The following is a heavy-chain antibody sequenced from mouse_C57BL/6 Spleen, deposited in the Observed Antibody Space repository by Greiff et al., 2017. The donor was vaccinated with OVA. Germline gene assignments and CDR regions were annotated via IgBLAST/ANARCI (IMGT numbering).Heavy chain of an antibody. CDR2: IDPEDGDT. CDR3: TTFMMVTAYYFDY. D-gene: IGHD2-3*01. CDR1: GFNIKDYY. Sequence: VQLQQSGAELVRPGASVKLSCTASGFNIKDYYMHWVKQRPEQGLEWIGRIDPEDGDTEYAPKFQGKATMTADTSSNTAYLQLSSLTSEDTAVYYCTTFMMVTAYYFDYWGQGTTLTVSS. J-gene: IGHJ2*01. V-gene: IGHV14-1*01.